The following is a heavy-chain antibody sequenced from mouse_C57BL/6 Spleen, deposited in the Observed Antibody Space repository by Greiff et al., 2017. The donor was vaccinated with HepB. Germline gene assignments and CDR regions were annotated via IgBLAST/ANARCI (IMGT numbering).Heavy chain of an antibody. D-gene: IGHD2-4*01. CDR3: ARGGRTTMRYFDY. V-gene: IGHV5-4*01. Sequence: EVQLVESGGGLVKPGGSLKLSCAASGFTFSSYAMSWVRQTPEKRLEWVATISDGGSYTYYPDNVKGRFTISRDNAKNNLYLQMSHLKSEDTAMYYCARGGRTTMRYFDYWGQGTTLTVSS. CDR2: ISDGGSYT. J-gene: IGHJ2*01. CDR1: GFTFSSYA.